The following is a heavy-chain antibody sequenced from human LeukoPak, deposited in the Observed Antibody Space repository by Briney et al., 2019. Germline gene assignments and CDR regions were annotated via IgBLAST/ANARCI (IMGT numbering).Heavy chain of an antibody. CDR3: ARLPSGSYPTYFDY. CDR1: GGSISNYY. V-gene: IGHV4-59*01. Sequence: SETLSLTCTISGGSISNYYWSWIRQPSGKGLEWIGYVYYSGSTNYKPSLRSRVTISIESSKNRFSLNLGSVTAAETAVYYCARLPSGSYPTYFDYWGQGNLVTVSS. CDR2: VYYSGST. D-gene: IGHD1-26*01. J-gene: IGHJ4*02.